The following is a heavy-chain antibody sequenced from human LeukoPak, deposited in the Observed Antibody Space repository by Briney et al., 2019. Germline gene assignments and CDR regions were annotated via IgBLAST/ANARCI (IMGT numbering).Heavy chain of an antibody. CDR3: ARTQGSGYWPEVDY. D-gene: IGHD3-22*01. CDR2: IWYDGSNK. V-gene: IGHV3-33*01. Sequence: GRSLRLSCAASGFTFSSYGMHWVRQAPGKGLEWVAVIWYDGSNKYYADSVKGRFTISRDDSKNTLYLQMNSLRVEDTAVYYCARTQGSGYWPEVDYWGQGTLVTVSS. J-gene: IGHJ4*02. CDR1: GFTFSSYG.